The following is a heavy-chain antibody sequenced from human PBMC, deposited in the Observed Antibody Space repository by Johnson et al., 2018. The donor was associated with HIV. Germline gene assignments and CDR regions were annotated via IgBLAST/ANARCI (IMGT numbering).Heavy chain of an antibody. V-gene: IGHV3-74*01. Sequence: VQLVESGGGLVQPGGSLRLSCAASGFTFSNYWMHWVRQAPGKVLVWVSRVNSDGSSLSYADSVKGRFTISRDNAKNTLYLQMNSLRAEDTAVYYCAKDARTRWELEPDAFDIWGQGTMVTVSS. D-gene: IGHD1-26*01. CDR3: AKDARTRWELEPDAFDI. CDR1: GFTFSNYW. CDR2: VNSDGSSL. J-gene: IGHJ3*02.